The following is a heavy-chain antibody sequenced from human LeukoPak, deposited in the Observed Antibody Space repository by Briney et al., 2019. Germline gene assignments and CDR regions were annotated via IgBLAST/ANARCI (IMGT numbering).Heavy chain of an antibody. CDR3: AKEARMVTNVFFDY. D-gene: IGHD2-21*02. CDR1: GFTFSGYA. V-gene: IGHV3-23*03. J-gene: IGHJ4*02. Sequence: GGSLRLSCAASGFTFSGYAMNWVRQAPGKGLEWVSLIFASGSTTKYADSVKGRFTISRDNSKNTLYLQMNSLRAEDTAVYYCAKEARMVTNVFFDYWGQGILVIVSS. CDR2: IFASGSTT.